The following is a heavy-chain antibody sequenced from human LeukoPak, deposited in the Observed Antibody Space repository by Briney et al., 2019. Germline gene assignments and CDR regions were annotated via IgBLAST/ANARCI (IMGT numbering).Heavy chain of an antibody. Sequence: SETLSLTCTVSGGSISSYYWSWIRQPPGKGLEWIGYIYYSGSTNYNPSLKSRVTISVDTSKNQFSLKLSSVTAADTAVYYCARVDGYSSGWFSYFDYWGQGTLVTVSS. D-gene: IGHD6-19*01. V-gene: IGHV4-59*01. J-gene: IGHJ4*02. CDR3: ARVDGYSSGWFSYFDY. CDR2: IYYSGST. CDR1: GGSISSYY.